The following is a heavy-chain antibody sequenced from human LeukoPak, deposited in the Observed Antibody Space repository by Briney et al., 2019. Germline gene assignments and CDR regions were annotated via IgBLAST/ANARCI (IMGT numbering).Heavy chain of an antibody. CDR1: GFTFSSYS. D-gene: IGHD3-16*01. V-gene: IGHV3-21*01. CDR3: ARDLAVKGDRDAFDI. Sequence: PGGSLRLSCAASGFTFSSYSMNWVRQAPGKVLEWVSSISSGSAFIYYADSVKGRFTISRDNAKKSLYLQMNSLRAEDTAVYYCARDLAVKGDRDAFDIWGQGTMVTVSP. J-gene: IGHJ3*02. CDR2: ISSGSAFI.